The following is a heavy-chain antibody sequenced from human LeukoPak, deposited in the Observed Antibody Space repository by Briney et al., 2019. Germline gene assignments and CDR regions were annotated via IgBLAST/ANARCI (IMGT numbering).Heavy chain of an antibody. Sequence: GASVKVSCKASGYTFTGYYMHWVRQAPGQGLEWMGWINPNSGGTNYAQKFQGRVTMTRDTSISTAYMELSRLRSDDTAVYYCARAQYTEMSPLEWTSFYYMDVWGKGTTVTVSS. CDR1: GYTFTGYY. CDR3: ARAQYTEMSPLEWTSFYYMDV. D-gene: IGHD3-3*01. CDR2: INPNSGGT. V-gene: IGHV1-2*02. J-gene: IGHJ6*03.